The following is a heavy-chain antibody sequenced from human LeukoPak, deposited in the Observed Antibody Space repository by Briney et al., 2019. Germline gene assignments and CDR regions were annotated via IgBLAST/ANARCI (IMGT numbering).Heavy chain of an antibody. CDR3: GQDSEQQLIN. V-gene: IGHV3-43*02. J-gene: IGHJ4*02. Sequence: PGGSLRLSCAASGFKFDDFAMHWVRQAPGKGLEWVSLISGDGRDAYYADSVKGRFSISRDNTKSSLSLQMNILRPEDTALYYCGQDSEQQLINWAQGTLVTVSS. CDR1: GFKFDDFA. CDR2: ISGDGRDA. D-gene: IGHD6-13*01.